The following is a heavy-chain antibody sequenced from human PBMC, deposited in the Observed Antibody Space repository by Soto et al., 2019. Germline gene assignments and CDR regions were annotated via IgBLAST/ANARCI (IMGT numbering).Heavy chain of an antibody. CDR3: AALGRYVNYIEK. D-gene: IGHD1-26*01. CDR2: IYYSVVT. J-gene: IGHJ4*02. Sequence: XATLSLTFNVSGDSVSDFYCSWIRQSPGKGLEFIGYIYYSVVTYYNPSLQSRVTFSMDTSKSQFSLQLKSVTAADTAIYYCAALGRYVNYIEKWGQGTLVTVSS. CDR1: GDSVSDFY. V-gene: IGHV4-59*02.